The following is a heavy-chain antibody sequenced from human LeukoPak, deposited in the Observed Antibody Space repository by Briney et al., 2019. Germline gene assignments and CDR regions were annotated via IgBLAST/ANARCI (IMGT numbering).Heavy chain of an antibody. CDR2: INSDGTNK. Sequence: GGSLSLSCAASGFTFSSYFMHWVRPVPGKGLVWVSRINSDGTNKVYADSVKGRVTISRDNAENTLYLQMNSLRAEDTAVYYCVRKFPGYNGMDVWGQGTTVIVSS. J-gene: IGHJ6*02. CDR3: VRKFPGYNGMDV. V-gene: IGHV3-74*03. CDR1: GFTFSSYF. D-gene: IGHD1-1*01.